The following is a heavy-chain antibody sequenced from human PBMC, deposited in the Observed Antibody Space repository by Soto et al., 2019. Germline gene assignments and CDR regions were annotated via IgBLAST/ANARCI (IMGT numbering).Heavy chain of an antibody. Sequence: QITLKESGPTLVKPTQTLTLTCTFSGFSLSTSGVGVGWIRQPPGKALEWLALIYWDDDKRYSPSLKSRLTIPKDPSKNQVVLTMTNMDPVDTATYYCAHRWGYSSSWQGPDYWGQGTLVTVSS. D-gene: IGHD6-13*01. V-gene: IGHV2-5*02. J-gene: IGHJ4*02. CDR3: AHRWGYSSSWQGPDY. CDR2: IYWDDDK. CDR1: GFSLSTSGVG.